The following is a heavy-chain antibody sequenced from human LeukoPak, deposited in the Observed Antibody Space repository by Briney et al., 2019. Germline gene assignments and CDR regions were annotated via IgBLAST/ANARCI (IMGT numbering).Heavy chain of an antibody. CDR2: ISSSSSYI. D-gene: IGHD3-10*01. J-gene: IGHJ5*02. CDR1: GFTFSSYS. V-gene: IGHV3-21*01. Sequence: AGGSLRLSCAASGFTFSSYSMNWVRQAPGKGLEWVSSISSSSSYIYYADSVKGRFTISRDNAKNSLYLQMNSLRAEDTAAYYCARDTHYYGSGLENWFDPWGQGTLVTVSS. CDR3: ARDTHYYGSGLENWFDP.